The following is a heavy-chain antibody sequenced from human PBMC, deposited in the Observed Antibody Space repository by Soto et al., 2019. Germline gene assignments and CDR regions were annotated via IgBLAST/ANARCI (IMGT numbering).Heavy chain of an antibody. CDR2: IWYDGSNK. V-gene: IGHV3-33*01. CDR3: ARGGFEVRYYYYYYGMDV. D-gene: IGHD3-3*01. Sequence: GESLKISCAASGFTFSSYGMHWVRQAPGKGLEWVAVIWYDGSNKYYADSVKGRFTISRDNSKNTLYLQMNSLRAEDTAVYYCARGGFEVRYYYYYYGMDVWGQGTTVTVSS. J-gene: IGHJ6*02. CDR1: GFTFSSYG.